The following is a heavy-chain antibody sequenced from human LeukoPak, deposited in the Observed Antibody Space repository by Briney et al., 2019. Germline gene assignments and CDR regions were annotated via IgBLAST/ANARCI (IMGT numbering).Heavy chain of an antibody. CDR2: IRYDGSNK. CDR1: GLTFSNYG. D-gene: IGHD2-8*01. J-gene: IGHJ4*02. V-gene: IGHV3-30*02. Sequence: GGSLRLSCTASGLTFSNYGIHWVRQAPGKGLERVAFIRYDGSNKYYADSVKGRFTISRDNSKNTLYLQMNSLRAEDTAVYYCARDLYVAPFYWGQGPLVTVSS. CDR3: ARDLYVAPFY.